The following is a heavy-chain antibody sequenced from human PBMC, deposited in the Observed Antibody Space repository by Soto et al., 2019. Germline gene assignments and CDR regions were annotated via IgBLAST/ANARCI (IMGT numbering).Heavy chain of an antibody. CDR1: GYTFTSYG. CDR3: ARDLKQYGDYGARNWFDP. V-gene: IGHV1-18*01. Sequence: ASVKVSCKASGYTFTSYGISWVRQAPGQGLEWMGWISAYNGNTNYAQKLQGRVTMTTDTSTSTAYMELRSLRSDDTAVYYCARDLKQYGDYGARNWFDPWGPGTLVTVSS. J-gene: IGHJ5*02. D-gene: IGHD4-17*01. CDR2: ISAYNGNT.